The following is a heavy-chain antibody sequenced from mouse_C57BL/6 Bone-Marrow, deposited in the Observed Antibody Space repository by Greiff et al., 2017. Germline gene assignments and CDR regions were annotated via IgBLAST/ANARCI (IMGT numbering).Heavy chain of an antibody. V-gene: IGHV14-3*01. CDR1: GFNIKNTY. CDR2: IDPANGNT. J-gene: IGHJ1*03. Sequence: VQLQQSVAELVRPGASVKLSCTASGFNIKNTYMHWVKQRPEQGLEWIGRIDPANGNTKYAPKFQGTATITADTSSNTAYLQLSSLTSEDTAIYYCARGSGSSCYYWYFDVWGTGTTVTVSS. D-gene: IGHD1-1*01. CDR3: ARGSGSSCYYWYFDV.